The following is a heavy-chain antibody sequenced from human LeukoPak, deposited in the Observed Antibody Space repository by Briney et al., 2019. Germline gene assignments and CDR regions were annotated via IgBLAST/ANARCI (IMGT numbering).Heavy chain of an antibody. D-gene: IGHD3-10*01. CDR3: AKRADYGSGIFQH. V-gene: IGHV3-43*02. Sequence: GGSVRLFCGACGFTFMDYAILWARHATGKGVEWVSLMSGGGEKTYYAESEKGQFTISRDNGKKSLFLQMSSLRTEDTAFYYCAKRADYGSGIFQHWGQGALVVVSS. J-gene: IGHJ1*01. CDR2: MSGGGEKT. CDR1: GFTFMDYA.